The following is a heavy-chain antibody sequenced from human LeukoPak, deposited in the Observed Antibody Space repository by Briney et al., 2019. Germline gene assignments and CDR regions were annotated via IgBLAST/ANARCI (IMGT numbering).Heavy chain of an antibody. Sequence: SETLSLTCAVSGYSFSSGDYWGCTRQPPREGLGWIGGIYHSGSTYYNPSLKGRVTISVDTSKNPFSLKLSSVTAADTAVYYCARHTPSAHPYAFDTWGQGKMVTVSS. V-gene: IGHV4-38-2*01. CDR1: GYSFSSGDY. J-gene: IGHJ3*02. CDR3: ARHTPSAHPYAFDT. CDR2: IYHSGST.